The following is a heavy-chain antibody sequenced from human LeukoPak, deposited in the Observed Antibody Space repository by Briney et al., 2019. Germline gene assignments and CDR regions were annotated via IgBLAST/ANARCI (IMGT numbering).Heavy chain of an antibody. CDR3: AKDGVGTSGSYDY. J-gene: IGHJ4*02. D-gene: IGHD1-26*01. CDR2: ISGSGGST. V-gene: IGHV3-23*01. CDR1: GFNFSSYA. Sequence: GGSLRLSCAASGFNFSSYAMSWVRQAPGKGLEWVSAISGSGGSTYHADSVKGRFTISRDNSKNTLYLQMNSLRAEDTAVYYCAKDGVGTSGSYDYWGQGTLVTVSS.